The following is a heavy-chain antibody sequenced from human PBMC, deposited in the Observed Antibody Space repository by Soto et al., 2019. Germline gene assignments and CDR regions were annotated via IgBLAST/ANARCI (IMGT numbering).Heavy chain of an antibody. CDR2: ISHRGST. CDR1: GDSISSSSYY. J-gene: IGHJ6*03. CDR3: ARKLIWFGDYSYYYVDV. D-gene: IGHD3-10*01. V-gene: IGHV4-39*01. Sequence: QLQLQESGPGLVKPSETLSLTCAVSGDSISSSSYYWGWIRPPPGEGLEWIGSISHRGSTYSSPYLKSRVTVSVDTPKKQVSLKLTSVTAADTAVYYCARKLIWFGDYSYYYVDVWGKGTTVTVSS.